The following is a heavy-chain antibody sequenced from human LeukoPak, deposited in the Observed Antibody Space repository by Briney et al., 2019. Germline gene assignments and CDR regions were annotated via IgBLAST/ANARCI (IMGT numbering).Heavy chain of an antibody. Sequence: PGGSLRLSCAASGFTFTNYWMSWVRQAPGKGLEWVSGINWNGGSTGYADSVKGRFTISRDNAKNSLYLQMNSLRAEDTAVYYCARDLIPLWFGELPAMGYYYGMDVWGQGTTVTVSS. V-gene: IGHV3-20*04. CDR3: ARDLIPLWFGELPAMGYYYGMDV. CDR2: INWNGGST. CDR1: GFTFTNYW. J-gene: IGHJ6*02. D-gene: IGHD3-10*01.